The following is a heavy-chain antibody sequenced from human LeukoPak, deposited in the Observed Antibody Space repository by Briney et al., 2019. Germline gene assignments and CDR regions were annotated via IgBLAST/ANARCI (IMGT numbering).Heavy chain of an antibody. CDR3: AKGQYSSSWYPPDPDY. CDR2: IRGSGGRT. Sequence: PGGSLRLSCAASGFTFSSYDMNWVRQAPGKGLEGGSSIRGSGGRTDYADSVKGRFTISRDNSKNTLYLQMNSLRAEDTAIYYCAKGQYSSSWYPPDPDYWGQGTLVTVSS. V-gene: IGHV3-23*01. D-gene: IGHD6-13*01. CDR1: GFTFSSYD. J-gene: IGHJ4*02.